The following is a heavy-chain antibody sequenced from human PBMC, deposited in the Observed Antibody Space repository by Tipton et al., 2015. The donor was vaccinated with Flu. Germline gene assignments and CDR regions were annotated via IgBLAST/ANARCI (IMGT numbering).Heavy chain of an antibody. Sequence: TLSLTCAVYGGSFSGYYWSWIRQPPGKGLEWIGEINHSGSTNYNPSLKSRVTISVDTSKNQFSLKLSSVTAADTAVYYCARRGGGSGTYYNGYFDYWGQGTLVTVSS. CDR2: INHSGST. D-gene: IGHD3-10*01. CDR3: ARRGGGSGTYYNGYFDY. CDR1: GGSFSGYY. J-gene: IGHJ4*02. V-gene: IGHV4-34*01.